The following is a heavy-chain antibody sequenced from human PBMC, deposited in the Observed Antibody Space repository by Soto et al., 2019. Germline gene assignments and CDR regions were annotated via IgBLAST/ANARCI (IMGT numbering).Heavy chain of an antibody. CDR2: IYYSGIT. CDR1: GGSINSGGYY. V-gene: IGHV4-31*03. Sequence: SETLSLTCTVSGGSINSGGYYWSWIRQHPGKGLELIGYIYYSGITYYNPSLKSRLTISRDTSKNHFSLKLSSVTAADTAVYYCARSLPYHSYAMDVWGQGTTVTVSS. CDR3: ARSLPYHSYAMDV. D-gene: IGHD2-2*01. J-gene: IGHJ6*02.